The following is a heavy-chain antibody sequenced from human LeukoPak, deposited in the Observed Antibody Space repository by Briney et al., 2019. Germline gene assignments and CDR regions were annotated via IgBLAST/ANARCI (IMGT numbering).Heavy chain of an antibody. CDR2: IIPIFGTA. D-gene: IGHD3-10*01. J-gene: IGHJ4*02. CDR3: ARDYYGSGSYYYDY. CDR1: GFTFSSYA. Sequence: GGSLRLSCAASGFTFSSYAISWVRQAPGQGLEWMGGIIPIFGTANYAQKFQGRVTITADESTSTAYMELSSLRSEDTAVYYCARDYYGSGSYYYDYWGQGTLVTVSS. V-gene: IGHV1-69*01.